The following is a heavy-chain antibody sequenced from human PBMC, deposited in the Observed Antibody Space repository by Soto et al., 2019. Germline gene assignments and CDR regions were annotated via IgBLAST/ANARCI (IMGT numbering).Heavy chain of an antibody. CDR2: IYYSGST. J-gene: IGHJ5*02. Sequence: SETLSLTCTVSGGSISSSSYYRGWIRQPPGKWLEWIGSIYYSGSTYYNPSLKSRVTISVDTSKNQFSLKLSSVTAADTAVYYCARLCSDFWSGYYSSWFDPWGQGTLVTVSS. CDR1: GGSISSSSYY. D-gene: IGHD3-3*01. CDR3: ARLCSDFWSGYYSSWFDP. V-gene: IGHV4-39*01.